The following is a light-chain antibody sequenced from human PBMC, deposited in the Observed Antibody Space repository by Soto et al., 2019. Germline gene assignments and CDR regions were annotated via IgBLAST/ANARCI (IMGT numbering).Light chain of an antibody. CDR1: SSDVGGYNS. CDR2: DVS. Sequence: QSALTQPAAVSGSPGQSITISCTGTSSDVGGYNSVSWYQQLPGKAPKVMIYDVSNRPSGVSNRFSGSKSAKTASLTISGLQAEDEADYYCSSYTSSRTLVFGGGTKLTFL. V-gene: IGLV2-14*03. J-gene: IGLJ2*01. CDR3: SSYTSSRTLV.